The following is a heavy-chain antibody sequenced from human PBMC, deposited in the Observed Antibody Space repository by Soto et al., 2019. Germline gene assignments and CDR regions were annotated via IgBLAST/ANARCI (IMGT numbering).Heavy chain of an antibody. V-gene: IGHV4-31*03. CDR2: VYYSGST. CDR3: ARDLRIVGAMNPTGGMDV. J-gene: IGHJ6*02. Sequence: SETLSLTCTVSGGSISSGGYYWSWIRQHPGKGLEWIGYVYYSGSTYYNPSLKSRVTISVDTSKNQFSLNLSSVTAADTAVYYCARDLRIVGAMNPTGGMDVWGQGTTVTVSS. CDR1: GGSISSGGYY. D-gene: IGHD1-26*01.